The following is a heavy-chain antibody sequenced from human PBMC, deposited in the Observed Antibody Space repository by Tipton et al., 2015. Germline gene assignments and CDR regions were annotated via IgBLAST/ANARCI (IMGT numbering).Heavy chain of an antibody. J-gene: IGHJ4*02. CDR3: ARGLLLWFGMTDY. Sequence: TLSLTCAVYSGSFSGYYWTWFRQSPGKGLEWIGDINDGGRTDYNPSLKSRVTISVDTSKNQFSLKLNSVTAADTAVYYCARGLLLWFGMTDYWGRGTLVTVSS. CDR1: SGSFSGYY. V-gene: IGHV4-34*01. D-gene: IGHD3-10*01. CDR2: INDGGRT.